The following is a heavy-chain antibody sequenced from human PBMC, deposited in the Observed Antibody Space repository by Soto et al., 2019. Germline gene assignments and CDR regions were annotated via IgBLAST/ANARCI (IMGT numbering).Heavy chain of an antibody. CDR2: ISYDGSNK. V-gene: IGHV3-30-3*01. CDR3: ARAYEGDYFYY. J-gene: IGHJ4*02. D-gene: IGHD3-16*01. Sequence: PGGSLRLSCAASGFTFSSYAMHWVRQAPGKGLEWVAVISYDGSNKYYADSVKGRFTISRDNSKNTLYLQMNSLRAEDTAVYYCARAYEGDYFYYWGQGTLVTVSS. CDR1: GFTFSSYA.